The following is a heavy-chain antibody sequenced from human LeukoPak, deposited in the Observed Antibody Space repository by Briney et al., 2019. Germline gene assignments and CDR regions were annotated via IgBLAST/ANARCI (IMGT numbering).Heavy chain of an antibody. CDR2: MNPNSGNT. Sequence: ASVKVSCKASGYTFTSYDINWVRQATGQGLEWMGWMNPNSGNTGYAQKFQGRVTITTDESTSTAYMELSSLRSEDTAVYYCARYLSSGGYYYYYMDVWGKGTTVTVSS. J-gene: IGHJ6*03. D-gene: IGHD3-10*01. CDR3: ARYLSSGGYYYYYMDV. CDR1: GYTFTSYD. V-gene: IGHV1-8*01.